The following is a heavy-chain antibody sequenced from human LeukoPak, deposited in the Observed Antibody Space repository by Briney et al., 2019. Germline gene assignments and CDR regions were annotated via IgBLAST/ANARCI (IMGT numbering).Heavy chain of an antibody. CDR1: GFTFSSYE. CDR2: ISSSGSTI. CDR3: ARGSGWLSSDC. V-gene: IGHV3-48*03. D-gene: IGHD6-19*01. J-gene: IGHJ4*02. Sequence: GGSLRLSCAASGFTFSSYEMSWVRQAPGEGREGVAYISSSGSTIYYADSVKGRFTISRDNAKNSLYLQMNRLRVEDTAVYYCARGSGWLSSDCWGQGTLVTVSS.